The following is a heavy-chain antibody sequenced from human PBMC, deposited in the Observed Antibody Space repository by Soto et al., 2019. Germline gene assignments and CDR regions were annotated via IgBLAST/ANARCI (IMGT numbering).Heavy chain of an antibody. Sequence: QVQLVQSGAEVKKPGASVKVSCKASGSTFTSYAMHWVRQAPGQRLEWMGWINAGNGNTKYSQKFQGRVTITRDTSASTAYMELSSLRSEDTAVYYCARDDMIVVDLDYWGQGTLVTVSS. J-gene: IGHJ4*02. CDR2: INAGNGNT. CDR1: GSTFTSYA. D-gene: IGHD3-22*01. V-gene: IGHV1-3*01. CDR3: ARDDMIVVDLDY.